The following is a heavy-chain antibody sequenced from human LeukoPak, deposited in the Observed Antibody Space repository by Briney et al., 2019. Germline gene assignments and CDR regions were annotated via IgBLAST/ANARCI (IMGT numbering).Heavy chain of an antibody. CDR1: GGSISSYY. CDR3: ARGGYYGSGNDFRFDP. Sequence: PSETLSLTCTVSGGSISSYYWSWIRQSPGKGLEWIGYIYYSGSTNYKPSVKSRVTISVDTSKNQFSLKLSSVTAADTAVYYCARGGYYGSGNDFRFDPWGQGTLVTVSS. D-gene: IGHD3-10*01. CDR2: IYYSGST. V-gene: IGHV4-59*01. J-gene: IGHJ5*02.